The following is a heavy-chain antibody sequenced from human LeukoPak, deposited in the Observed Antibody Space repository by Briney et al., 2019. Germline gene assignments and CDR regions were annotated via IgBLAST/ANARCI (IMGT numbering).Heavy chain of an antibody. Sequence: ASVKVSCKASGYTLTGYYMHWVRQAPGQGLEWMGWISAYNGNTNYAQKLQGRVTMTTDTSTSTAYMELRSLRSDDTAVYYCARCPRVQWRWFDPWGQGTLVTVSS. CDR3: ARCPRVQWRWFDP. D-gene: IGHD6-19*01. J-gene: IGHJ5*02. V-gene: IGHV1-18*04. CDR2: ISAYNGNT. CDR1: GYTLTGYY.